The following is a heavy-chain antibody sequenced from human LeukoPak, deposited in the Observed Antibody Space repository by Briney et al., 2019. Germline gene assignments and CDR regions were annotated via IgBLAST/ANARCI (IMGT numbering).Heavy chain of an antibody. V-gene: IGHV4-61*02. CDR3: ARTSVAGTEDY. Sequence: PSETLCLTCTVSGGSISSSTYYWSWIRQPAGKGLEWIGRIYTSGSTNYNPSLKSRVTISVDTSKNQFSLKLSSVTAADTAVYYCARTSVAGTEDYWGQGTLVTVSS. D-gene: IGHD6-19*01. CDR1: GGSISSSTYY. J-gene: IGHJ4*02. CDR2: IYTSGST.